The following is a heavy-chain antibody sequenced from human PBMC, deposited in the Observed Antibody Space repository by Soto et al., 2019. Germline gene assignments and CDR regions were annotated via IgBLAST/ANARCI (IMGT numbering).Heavy chain of an antibody. CDR3: AKGGRNDFWSGYYKGHTFNY. CDR1: GFTFSSYA. D-gene: IGHD3-3*01. Sequence: LRLSCAASGFTFSSYAMSWVRQAPGKGLEWVSAISGSGGSTYYADSVKGRFTISRDNSKNTLYLQMNSLRAEDTAVYYCAKGGRNDFWSGYYKGHTFNYWGQGTLVTVSS. J-gene: IGHJ4*02. V-gene: IGHV3-23*01. CDR2: ISGSGGST.